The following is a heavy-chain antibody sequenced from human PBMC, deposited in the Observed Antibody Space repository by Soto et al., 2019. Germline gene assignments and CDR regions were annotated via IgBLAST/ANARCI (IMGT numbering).Heavy chain of an antibody. CDR2: INPRDGST. CDR1: GYTFTSYY. Sequence: ASVKVSCKASGYTFTSYYMHWVLHTPGPGLAWIGIINPRDGSTWCAQKFQGRVTMSRDTSTSTVYLELSSLRSEDTAVYYCAFNWKIPRTYGKDVWGQGTTVTVSS. V-gene: IGHV1-46*01. CDR3: AFNWKIPRTYGKDV. J-gene: IGHJ6*02. D-gene: IGHD1-20*01.